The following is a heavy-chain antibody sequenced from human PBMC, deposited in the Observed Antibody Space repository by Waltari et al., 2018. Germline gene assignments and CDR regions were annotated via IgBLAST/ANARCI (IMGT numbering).Heavy chain of an antibody. J-gene: IGHJ5*02. CDR2: VYYTGST. CDR3: ARTFMVRTIRSRGWFDP. D-gene: IGHD3-10*01. V-gene: IGHV4-39*02. CDR1: GASITSSNYY. Sequence: QLQLQESGPRLVKPSETLSPTCSFSGASITSSNYYWAWIRQPPGKGLEWIGSVYYTGSTYYKASLKSRVTISVDTSKNYFSLSLTSVTATDTAIYFCARTFMVRTIRSRGWFDPWGQGTLVTVSS.